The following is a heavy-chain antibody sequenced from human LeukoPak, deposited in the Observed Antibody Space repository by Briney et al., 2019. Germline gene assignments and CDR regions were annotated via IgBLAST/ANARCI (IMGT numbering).Heavy chain of an antibody. CDR1: GFTFSSYA. CDR2: ISSNGGST. CDR3: ATERVVPAAIGAFDI. V-gene: IGHV3-64*01. D-gene: IGHD2-2*01. J-gene: IGHJ3*02. Sequence: GGSLRLSCAASGFTFSSYAMHWVRQAPGKGLEYVSAISSNGGSTYYANSVKGRFTISGDNSKNTLYLQMGSLRAGDMAVYYCATERVVPAAIGAFDIWGQGTMVTVSS.